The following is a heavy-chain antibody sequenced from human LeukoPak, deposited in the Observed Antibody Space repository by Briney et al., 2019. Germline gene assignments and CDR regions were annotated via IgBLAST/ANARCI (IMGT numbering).Heavy chain of an antibody. V-gene: IGHV4-59*12. D-gene: IGHD3-10*01. J-gene: IGHJ4*02. Sequence: SETLSLTCTVSGGSISSYYWSWIRQPPGKGLEWIGYIYYSGSTNYNPSLKSRVTISVDTPKNQFSLKLSSVTAADTAVYYCARDRYYYGSGSYPLNYWGQGTLVTVSS. CDR1: GGSISSYY. CDR2: IYYSGST. CDR3: ARDRYYYGSGSYPLNY.